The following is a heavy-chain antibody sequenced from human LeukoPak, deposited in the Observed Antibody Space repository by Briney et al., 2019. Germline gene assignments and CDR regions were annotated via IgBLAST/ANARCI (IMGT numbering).Heavy chain of an antibody. CDR2: ISSSSSTI. Sequence: PGGSLRLSCAASGFTFSSYSMNWVRQAPGKGLEWVSHISSSSSTIYYADSVKGRFTISRDNSKNTLYLQMNSLRAEDTAVYYCAKYGGYDFWSAYNWFDPWGQGTLVTVSS. J-gene: IGHJ5*02. CDR1: GFTFSSYS. V-gene: IGHV3-48*01. CDR3: AKYGGYDFWSAYNWFDP. D-gene: IGHD3-3*01.